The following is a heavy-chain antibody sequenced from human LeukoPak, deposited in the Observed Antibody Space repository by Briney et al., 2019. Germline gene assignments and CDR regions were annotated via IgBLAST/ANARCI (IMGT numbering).Heavy chain of an antibody. D-gene: IGHD5-24*01. CDR3: ARGALSGEMATLQSPDFDY. CDR2: IKQDGSVT. J-gene: IGHJ4*02. Sequence: PGGSLRLSCATSAFTFRSDWMTWVRQAPGKGLEWVANIKQDGSVTYYEDSVKGRFTISRDNAKNSLYLEMNSLRVEDTAVYFCARGALSGEMATLQSPDFDYWGQGTLVTVSS. V-gene: IGHV3-7*01. CDR1: AFTFRSDW.